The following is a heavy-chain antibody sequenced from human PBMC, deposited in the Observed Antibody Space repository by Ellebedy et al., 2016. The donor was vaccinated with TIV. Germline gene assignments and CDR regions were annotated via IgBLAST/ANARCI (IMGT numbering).Heavy chain of an antibody. CDR3: ARDRDSSSWYFGGYYYYGMDV. J-gene: IGHJ6*02. V-gene: IGHV1-69*04. CDR1: GGTFSSYA. Sequence: AASVKVSCKASGGTFSSYAISWVRQAPGQGLEWMGRIIPILGIANYAQKFQGRVTITADKSTSTAYMELSSLISEDTAVYYCARDRDSSSWYFGGYYYYGMDVWGQGTTVTVSS. CDR2: IIPILGIA. D-gene: IGHD6-13*01.